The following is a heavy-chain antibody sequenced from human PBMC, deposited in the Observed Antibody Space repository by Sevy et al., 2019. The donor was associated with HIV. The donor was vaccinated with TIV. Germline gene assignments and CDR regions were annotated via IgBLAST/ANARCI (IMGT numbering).Heavy chain of an antibody. V-gene: IGHV3-23*01. CDR2: FSFGCGRI. J-gene: IGHJ4*02. CDR3: AREGCTKPHDY. D-gene: IGHD2-8*01. Sequence: GGSLRLSCAASGFTFSKYSMSWVRQAPGKGLEWVSTFSFGCGRINYADSVKGRFTISRDDSKNTLYLQMNSLGAEDTAVYYCAREGCTKPHDYWGQGTLVTVSS. CDR1: GFTFSKYS.